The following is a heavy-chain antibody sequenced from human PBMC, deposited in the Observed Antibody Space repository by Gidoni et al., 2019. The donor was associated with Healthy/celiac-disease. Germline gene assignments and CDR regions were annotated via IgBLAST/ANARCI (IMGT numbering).Heavy chain of an antibody. CDR1: GYTFTSYY. CDR3: ARSGYYYDSSGYFDY. V-gene: IGHV1-46*01. J-gene: IGHJ4*02. CDR2: INPSGGST. Sequence: QVQLVQSGAEVKKPGSSVKVSCKASGYTFTSYYMHWVRQAPGPGLEWMGIINPSGGSTSYEQKFQSRVTMTRDTSTSTVYMELSSLRSEDTAVYYCARSGYYYDSSGYFDYWGQGTLVTVSS. D-gene: IGHD3-22*01.